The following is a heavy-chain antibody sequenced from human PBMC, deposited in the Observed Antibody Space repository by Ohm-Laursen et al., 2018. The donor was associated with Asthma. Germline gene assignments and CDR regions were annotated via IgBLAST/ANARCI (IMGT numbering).Heavy chain of an antibody. Sequence: SLRLSCAAPGFTFSSYSMNWVRQAPGKGLEWVSSISSSSSYIYYADSVKGRFTISRDNAKNSLYLQMNSLRAEDTAVYYCARRDFSGGDPSAAFDIWGQGTMVTVSS. CDR1: GFTFSSYS. CDR2: ISSSSSYI. V-gene: IGHV3-21*01. J-gene: IGHJ3*02. D-gene: IGHD2-21*02. CDR3: ARRDFSGGDPSAAFDI.